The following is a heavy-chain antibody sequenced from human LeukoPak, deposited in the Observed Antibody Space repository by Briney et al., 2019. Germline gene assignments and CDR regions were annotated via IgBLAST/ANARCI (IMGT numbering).Heavy chain of an antibody. V-gene: IGHV3-74*01. CDR1: GFTFTDHW. Sequence: PGGSLRLSCAASGFTFTDHWMHWVRQAPGKGLVWVSRIRSDGGDTNYADSVKGRFTISRDNAKNTLYLQMNSLGAEDTAVYYCARSKSWIQLWFDFWGQGTLVTVSS. CDR3: ARSKSWIQLWFDF. D-gene: IGHD5-18*01. CDR2: IRSDGGDT. J-gene: IGHJ4*02.